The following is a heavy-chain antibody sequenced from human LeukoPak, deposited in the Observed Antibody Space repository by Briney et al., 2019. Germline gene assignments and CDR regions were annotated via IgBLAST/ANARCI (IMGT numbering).Heavy chain of an antibody. D-gene: IGHD1-26*01. V-gene: IGHV3-30*04. Sequence: QPGGSLRLSCAASGFTFGSYAMHWVRQAPGKGLEWVAVISYDGSNKYYADSVKGRFTISRDNSKNTLYLQMNSLRAEDTAVYYCARDDGSYLFDYWGQGTLVTVSS. J-gene: IGHJ4*02. CDR3: ARDDGSYLFDY. CDR2: ISYDGSNK. CDR1: GFTFGSYA.